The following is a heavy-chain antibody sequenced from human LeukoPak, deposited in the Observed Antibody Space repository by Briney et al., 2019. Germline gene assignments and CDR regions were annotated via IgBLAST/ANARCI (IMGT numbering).Heavy chain of an antibody. J-gene: IGHJ4*02. V-gene: IGHV4-34*01. CDR2: INHSGST. CDR1: GGSFSGYY. Sequence: SETLSLTCAVYGGSFSGYYWSWNREPPGKGLEWMEEINHSGSTNYNPSLKSRVTISVDTSKNQFSLKLSSVTAADTAVYYCARARSWYDILTGYFRAGKEDYFDYWGQGTLVTVSS. CDR3: ARARSWYDILTGYFRAGKEDYFDY. D-gene: IGHD3-9*01.